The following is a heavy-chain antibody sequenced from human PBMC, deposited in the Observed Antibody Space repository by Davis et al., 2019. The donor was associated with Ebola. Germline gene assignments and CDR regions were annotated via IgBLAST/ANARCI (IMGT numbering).Heavy chain of an antibody. D-gene: IGHD6-19*01. V-gene: IGHV1-69*06. CDR3: AKGRAVAGTWGVY. CDR2: IIPIFGTA. Sequence: AASVKVSCKASGGTFSSYAISWVRQAPGQGLEWMGGIIPIFGTANYAQKFQGRVTITADKSTSTAYMELSSLRSEDTAVYYCAKGRAVAGTWGVYWGQGTLVTVSS. J-gene: IGHJ4*02. CDR1: GGTFSSYA.